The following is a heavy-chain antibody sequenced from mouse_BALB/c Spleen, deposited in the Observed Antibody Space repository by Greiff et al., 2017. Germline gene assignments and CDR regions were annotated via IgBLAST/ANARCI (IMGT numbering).Heavy chain of an antibody. V-gene: IGHV1-77*01. CDR1: GYTFTDYV. J-gene: IGHJ3*01. CDR2: IYPGSGST. Sequence: QVQLKQSGPELVKPGASVKMSCKASGYTFTDYVISWVKQRTGQGLEWIGEIYPGSGSTYSNEKFKGKATLTADKSSNTAYMQLSSLTSEDSAVYFCARGYYDYGEAYWGQGTLVTVSA. D-gene: IGHD2-4*01. CDR3: ARGYYDYGEAY.